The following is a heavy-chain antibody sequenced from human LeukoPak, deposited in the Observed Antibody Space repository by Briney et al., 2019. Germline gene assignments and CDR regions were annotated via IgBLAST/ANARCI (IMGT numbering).Heavy chain of an antibody. D-gene: IGHD4-11*01. J-gene: IGHJ4*02. CDR1: GFTFSSYS. Sequence: GGSLRLPCVASGFTFSSYSMTWVRQAPGKGLEWVSSISSSSSDIFHADSMKGRFTISRDNAKNSLFLQMNSLSAEDTAVYYCARDSGYSNYVTGFDYWGQGTLVTVSS. CDR2: ISSSSSDI. CDR3: ARDSGYSNYVTGFDY. V-gene: IGHV3-21*01.